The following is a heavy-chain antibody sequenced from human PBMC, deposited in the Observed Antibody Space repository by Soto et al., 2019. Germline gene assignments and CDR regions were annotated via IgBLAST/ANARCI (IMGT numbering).Heavy chain of an antibody. D-gene: IGHD3-22*01. CDR3: VKGEYYYDSSGYYPFDY. V-gene: IGHV3-64D*06. Sequence: GGSLRLSCSASGFTFSIYAMHWVRQAPGKGLEYVSSISTNGGSTDYADSVRGRFTISRDNSKNTVYLQMSSLRVEDTAVYYCVKGEYYYDSSGYYPFDYWGQGTLVTVSS. CDR2: ISTNGGST. CDR1: GFTFSIYA. J-gene: IGHJ4*02.